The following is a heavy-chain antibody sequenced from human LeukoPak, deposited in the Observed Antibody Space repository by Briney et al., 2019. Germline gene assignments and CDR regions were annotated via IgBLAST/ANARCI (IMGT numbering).Heavy chain of an antibody. CDR2: INPNSGGT. CDR3: ARDGAVAGTRIYCGMDV. J-gene: IGHJ6*02. D-gene: IGHD6-19*01. CDR1: GYTFTGDY. Sequence: ASVKVSCKASGYTFTGDYMHWVRQAPGQGLEWMGWINPNSGGTNYAQKFQGRVTMTRDTSISTAYMELSRLRSDDTAVYYCARDGAVAGTRIYCGMDVWGQGTTVTVSS. V-gene: IGHV1-2*02.